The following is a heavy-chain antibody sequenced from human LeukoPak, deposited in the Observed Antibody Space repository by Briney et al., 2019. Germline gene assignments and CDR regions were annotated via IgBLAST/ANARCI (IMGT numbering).Heavy chain of an antibody. Sequence: GGSLRLSCAASGFTFSNAWMSWGRQAPGKGLEWVGRIKRNTQGATTDYAAAVKGRFTISRDDSKNTLYLQMNSLEIEDTGVYYCTTHPGYESYWGQGTLVTVSS. D-gene: IGHD2-15*01. V-gene: IGHV3-15*01. CDR1: GFTFSNAW. CDR2: IKRNTQGATT. CDR3: TTHPGYESY. J-gene: IGHJ4*02.